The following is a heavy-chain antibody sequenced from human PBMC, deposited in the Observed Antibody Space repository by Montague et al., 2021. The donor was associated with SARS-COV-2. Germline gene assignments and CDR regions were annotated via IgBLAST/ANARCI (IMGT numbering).Heavy chain of an antibody. CDR1: GGSISSSSYY. J-gene: IGHJ5*02. CDR3: ARNPADYYGSGSYPPWENWFDP. V-gene: IGHV4-39*01. Sequence: SETLSLTCTVSGGSISSSSYYWGWIRQPPGKGLEWIGSIYYSGSTYYNPSLKSRVTISVDTSKNQFSLKLSSVTAADTAVYYCARNPADYYGSGSYPPWENWFDPWGQGTLVTVSS. D-gene: IGHD3-10*01. CDR2: IYYSGST.